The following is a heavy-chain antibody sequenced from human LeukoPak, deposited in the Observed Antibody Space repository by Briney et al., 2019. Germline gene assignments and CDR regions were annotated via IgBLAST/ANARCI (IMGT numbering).Heavy chain of an antibody. D-gene: IGHD3-10*01. CDR3: ASQGGLLWFGELSGGMDV. Sequence: GGSLRLSCAASGFTFSSSAMHWVRQAPGKGLEWVAVISYDGSNKYYADSVKGRFTISRDNSKNTLYLQMNSLRAEDTAVYYCASQGGLLWFGELSGGMDVWGQGTTVAVSS. CDR2: ISYDGSNK. J-gene: IGHJ6*02. CDR1: GFTFSSSA. V-gene: IGHV3-30*04.